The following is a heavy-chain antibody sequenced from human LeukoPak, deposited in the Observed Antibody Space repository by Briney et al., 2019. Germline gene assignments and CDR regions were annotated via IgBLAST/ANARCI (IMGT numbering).Heavy chain of an antibody. CDR1: GYTFTSYD. CDR2: MNPNSGNT. Sequence: ASVKVPCKASGYTFTSYDINWVRQATGQGLEWMGWMNPNSGNTGYAQKFQGRVTMTRNTSISTAYMELSSLRSEDTAVYYCAAHSSGWYEGFDPWGQGTLVTVSS. CDR3: AAHSSGWYEGFDP. D-gene: IGHD6-19*01. J-gene: IGHJ5*02. V-gene: IGHV1-8*01.